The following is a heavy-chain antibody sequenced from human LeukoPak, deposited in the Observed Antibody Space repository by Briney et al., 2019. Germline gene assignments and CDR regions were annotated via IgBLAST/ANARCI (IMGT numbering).Heavy chain of an antibody. CDR1: GFTFSGSA. CDR3: TRQEYYDILTGQPVDY. CDR2: IRSKVNSYAT. V-gene: IGHV3-73*01. D-gene: IGHD3-9*01. J-gene: IGHJ4*02. Sequence: PGGSLKLSCAASGFTFSGSAMHWVRQASGKGLEWVGRIRSKVNSYATAYAASVKGRFTISRDDSKNTAYLQMNSLKTEDTAVYYCTRQEYYDILTGQPVDYWGQGTLVTVSS.